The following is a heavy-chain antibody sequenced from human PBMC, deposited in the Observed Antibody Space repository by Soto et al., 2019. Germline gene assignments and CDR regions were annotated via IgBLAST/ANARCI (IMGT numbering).Heavy chain of an antibody. Sequence: GGSLRLSCAASGFTFSGSAMHWVRQASGKGLEWVGRIRSKANSYATAYAASVKGRFTISRDDSKNTAYLQMNSLKTEDTAVYYCTSLKSYYDFWSGYHPGGYYYGMDVWGQGTTVTVSS. CDR3: TSLKSYYDFWSGYHPGGYYYGMDV. D-gene: IGHD3-3*01. CDR1: GFTFSGSA. CDR2: IRSKANSYAT. V-gene: IGHV3-73*01. J-gene: IGHJ6*02.